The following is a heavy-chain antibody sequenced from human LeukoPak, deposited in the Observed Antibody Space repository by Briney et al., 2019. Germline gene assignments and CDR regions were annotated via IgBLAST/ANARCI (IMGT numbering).Heavy chain of an antibody. CDR2: IYHSGST. D-gene: IGHD3-3*01. CDR3: ARGPSLEWPGLDV. Sequence: SETLSLTLAVSGGSIRANIVWSWGRQPPGKGLEWIGEIYHSGSTNYNPSLKSRVTISIDKSKNQFSLKLSSVTAADTAVYYCARGPSLEWPGLDVFCRGSTATVSS. V-gene: IGHV4-4*02. J-gene: IGHJ6*02. CDR1: GGSIRANIV.